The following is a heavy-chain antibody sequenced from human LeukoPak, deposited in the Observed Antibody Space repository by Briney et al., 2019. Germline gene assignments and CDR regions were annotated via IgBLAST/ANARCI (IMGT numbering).Heavy chain of an antibody. D-gene: IGHD3-9*01. CDR2: LYYSGRP. CDR3: ARHLTHGNDYYYYGMDV. CDR1: GCSTSSNSYY. J-gene: IGHJ6*02. V-gene: IGHV4-39*01. Sequence: SETLSLTCTVSGCSTSSNSYYWGWIRQPPGKGLEWIGSLYYSGRPYHNPSLESRVTMSVDTSQNQFSLKLSSVTAADTAVYYCARHLTHGNDYYYYGMDVWGQGTTVTVSS.